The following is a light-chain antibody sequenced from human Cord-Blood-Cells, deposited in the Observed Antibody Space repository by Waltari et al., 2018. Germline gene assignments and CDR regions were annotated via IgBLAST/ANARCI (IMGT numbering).Light chain of an antibody. CDR2: LGS. V-gene: IGKV2-28*01. CDR1: QSLLHSNGYNY. J-gene: IGKJ2*01. CDR3: MQALQTPYT. Sequence: DSVMTQSPLSLPVTRGEPASISCRPSQSLLHSNGYNYLDWYLQKPGQSPQLLIYLGSNRASGVPDRFSGSGSGTDFTLKISRVEAEDVGVYYCMQALQTPYTFGQGTKLEIK.